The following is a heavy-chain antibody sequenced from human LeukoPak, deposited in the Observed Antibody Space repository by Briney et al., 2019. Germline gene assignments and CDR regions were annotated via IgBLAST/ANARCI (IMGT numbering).Heavy chain of an antibody. V-gene: IGHV3-23*01. CDR1: GFTFSSYA. Sequence: GGSLRLSCAASGFTFSSYAMSWVRQGPGKGLEWVSAISGSGDSTYYADSVKGRFTISRDNSKNTLYLQMNSLRAEDTAVYYCAKVLAYCGGDCYSDDAFDIWGQGTMVTVSS. CDR3: AKVLAYCGGDCYSDDAFDI. CDR2: ISGSGDST. J-gene: IGHJ3*02. D-gene: IGHD2-21*02.